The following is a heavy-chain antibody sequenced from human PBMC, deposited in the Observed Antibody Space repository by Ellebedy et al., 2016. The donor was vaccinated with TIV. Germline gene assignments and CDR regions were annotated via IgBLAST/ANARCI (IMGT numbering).Heavy chain of an antibody. V-gene: IGHV4-34*01. D-gene: IGHD6-13*01. CDR2: INHSGST. CDR3: ASQEYSSSWYTEYYYYGMDV. J-gene: IGHJ6*02. CDR1: GGSFSGYY. Sequence: SETLSLXCAVYGGSFSGYYWSWIRQPPGKGLEWIGEINHSGSTNYNPSLKSRVTISVDTSKNQFSLKLSSVTAADTAVYYCASQEYSSSWYTEYYYYGMDVWGQGTTVTVSS.